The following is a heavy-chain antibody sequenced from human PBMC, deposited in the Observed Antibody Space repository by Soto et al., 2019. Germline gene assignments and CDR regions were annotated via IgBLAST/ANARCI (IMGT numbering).Heavy chain of an antibody. CDR3: AHTVSYCSTSGGQGHYSGGFCD. J-gene: IGHJ4*02. Sequence: QITLKESGPTLVKPTQTLTLTCTFSGFSLSTSGVAVGWIRQPPGKALEWLALIYWDDDKRYSPSLKSRLTITMDTSRNQEGLTMTNMDPVDTDSYNCAHTVSYCSTSGGQGHYSGGFCDWGQGTLVTVSS. CDR2: IYWDDDK. V-gene: IGHV2-5*02. D-gene: IGHD2-15*01. CDR1: GFSLSTSGVA.